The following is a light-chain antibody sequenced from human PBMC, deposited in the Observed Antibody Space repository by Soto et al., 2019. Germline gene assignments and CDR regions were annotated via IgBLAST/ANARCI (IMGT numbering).Light chain of an antibody. CDR2: EVS. J-gene: IGLJ1*01. V-gene: IGLV2-8*01. CDR1: SFDVGGYNY. Sequence: ALTQPPSASGSPGQSVTISCTGTSFDVGGYNYVSWYQQHPGKAPQVLMYEVSKRPSGVPDRFSGSKSGNTASLTVSGLQAEDEADYYCSAYAGSPYLYVFGSGTKVTV. CDR3: SAYAGSPYLYV.